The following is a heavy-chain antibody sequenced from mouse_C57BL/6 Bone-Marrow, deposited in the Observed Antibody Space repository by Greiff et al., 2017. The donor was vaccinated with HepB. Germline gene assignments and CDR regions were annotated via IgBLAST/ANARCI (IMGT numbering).Heavy chain of an antibody. Sequence: EVMLVESEGGLVQPGSSMKLSCTASGFTFSDYYMAWVRQVPEKGLEWVANINYDGSSTYYLDSLKSRFIISRDNAKNILYLQMSSLKSEDTATYYCARDGGLGLFAYWGQGTLVTVSA. D-gene: IGHD4-1*01. CDR2: INYDGSST. CDR3: ARDGGLGLFAY. V-gene: IGHV5-16*01. CDR1: GFTFSDYY. J-gene: IGHJ3*01.